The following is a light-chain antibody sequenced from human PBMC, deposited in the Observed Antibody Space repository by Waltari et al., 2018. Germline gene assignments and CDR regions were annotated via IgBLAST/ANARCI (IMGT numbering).Light chain of an antibody. Sequence: YVLTQPPSVSVDPGKTARLTCGGDNIGRKCVNWYQQKPGQAPVLVMFYDSDRPSEIPERFSGSNSGNTATLTISWVEAGDEADYHCQVWDDVTDSGVFGGGTKLTVL. CDR3: QVWDDVTDSGV. CDR1: NIGRKC. V-gene: IGLV3-21*04. CDR2: YDS. J-gene: IGLJ3*02.